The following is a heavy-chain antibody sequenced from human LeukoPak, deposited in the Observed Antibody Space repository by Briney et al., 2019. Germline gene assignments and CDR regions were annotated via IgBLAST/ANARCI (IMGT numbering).Heavy chain of an antibody. CDR3: ARSPQHYCSSTSCYLPGWFDP. CDR1: GFTFSSYW. D-gene: IGHD2-2*01. Sequence: GGSLRLSCAASGFTFSSYWMSWVRQAPGKGLEWVANIKQDGSEKYYVDSVKGRFTISRDNAKNSLYLQMNSLRDEDTAVYYCARSPQHYCSSTSCYLPGWFDPWGQGTLVTVSS. CDR2: IKQDGSEK. V-gene: IGHV3-7*01. J-gene: IGHJ5*02.